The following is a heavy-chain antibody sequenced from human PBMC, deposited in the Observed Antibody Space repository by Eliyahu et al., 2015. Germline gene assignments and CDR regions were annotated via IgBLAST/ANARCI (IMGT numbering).Heavy chain of an antibody. V-gene: IGHV1-46*04. Sequence: QVQLVQSGAEVKKPGAXVKLXCKASGYNFTRHYIHWVRQAPGQGLEXMGVINPINGRPTYAQKLQGRVTMTRDTSTGTFYLEVSSLRSEDRAVYYCARDAWNAAGLWGQGALVTVSS. CDR3: ARDAWNAAGL. D-gene: IGHD1-1*01. CDR1: GYNFTRHY. J-gene: IGHJ4*02. CDR2: INPINGRP.